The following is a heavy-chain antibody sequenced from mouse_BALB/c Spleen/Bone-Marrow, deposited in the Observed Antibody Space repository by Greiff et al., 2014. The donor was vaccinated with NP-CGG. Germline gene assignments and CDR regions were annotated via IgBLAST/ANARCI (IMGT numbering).Heavy chain of an antibody. V-gene: IGHV5-4*02. J-gene: IGHJ4*01. CDR1: GFTSSDYY. Sequence: EVMLVESGGGLVKPGGSLKFSCAASGFTSSDYYIYWLRQTPEKRLEWVATISDGGNYSYYPDSVKGRFTISRDNAKNNLYLQMSSLKSEDTAMYYCARSRMRYGAMDYWGQGTSVTVFS. D-gene: IGHD2-10*02. CDR2: ISDGGNYS. CDR3: ARSRMRYGAMDY.